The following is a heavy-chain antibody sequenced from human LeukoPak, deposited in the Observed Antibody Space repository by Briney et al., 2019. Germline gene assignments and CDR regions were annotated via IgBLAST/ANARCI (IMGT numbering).Heavy chain of an antibody. V-gene: IGHV3-23*01. D-gene: IGHD3-10*01. CDR1: GFTFSSYA. J-gene: IGHJ4*02. Sequence: GGSLRLSCAASGFTFSSYAMSWVRQAPGKGLEWVSAISGSGGSTYYADSVKGRFTISRDNSKNTLYLQMNSLRAEDTAVYYCAKRGHGSGSYYSSPFDYWGQGTLVTVSS. CDR2: ISGSGGST. CDR3: AKRGHGSGSYYSSPFDY.